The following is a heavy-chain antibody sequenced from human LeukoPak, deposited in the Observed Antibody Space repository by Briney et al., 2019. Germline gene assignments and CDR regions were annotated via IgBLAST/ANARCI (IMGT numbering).Heavy chain of an antibody. CDR2: MHVSGTS. CDR3: AREDYQLVSGDFYYYLNV. V-gene: IGHV4-4*07. D-gene: IGHD2-2*01. CDR1: GGSISTYY. Sequence: SETLSLTCTVSGGSISTYYWSWIRQPAGKGLEWIGRMHVSGTSYYNPSLKSRVTMSVDTSNNHFSLKLSSVTAADTAVYYCAREDYQLVSGDFYYYLNVWGKGTAVTVSS. J-gene: IGHJ6*03.